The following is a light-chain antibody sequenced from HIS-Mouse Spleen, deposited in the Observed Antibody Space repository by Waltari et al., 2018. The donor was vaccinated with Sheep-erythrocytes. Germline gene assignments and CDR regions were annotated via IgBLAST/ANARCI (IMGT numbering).Light chain of an antibody. J-gene: IGLJ2*01. Sequence: QSALTQTRSVSGSPGQSVTISCTGTSSDVGGDNYVSWYQQHQGKAPKLMIYDVSKRPSGVPDRFSGSKSGNTASLTISGLQAEDEADYYCCSYAGSYTVVFGGGTKLTVL. CDR2: DVS. CDR3: CSYAGSYTVV. CDR1: SSDVGGDNY. V-gene: IGLV2-11*01.